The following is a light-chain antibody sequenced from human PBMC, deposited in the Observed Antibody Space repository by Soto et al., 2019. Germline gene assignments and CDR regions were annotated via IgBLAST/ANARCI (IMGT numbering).Light chain of an antibody. Sequence: QSVLTQPASVSGSPGQSITISCTGTSSDVGGYNYVSWYQQHPGKAPKFMIYDVSNRPSGVSNRFSGSKSGNTASPTISGLQAEDEADYYCCSYTTCNIRQIVFGTGTKVPV. V-gene: IGLV2-14*01. CDR2: DVS. CDR3: CSYTTCNIRQIV. J-gene: IGLJ1*01. CDR1: SSDVGGYNY.